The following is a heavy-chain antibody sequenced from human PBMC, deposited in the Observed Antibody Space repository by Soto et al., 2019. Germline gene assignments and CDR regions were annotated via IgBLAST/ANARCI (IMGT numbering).Heavy chain of an antibody. J-gene: IGHJ3*02. D-gene: IGHD2-21*02. Sequence: SVKVSCNASGGTFRSYTISSVRQAPGQGLELMGRIIPILGIANYAQKFQGRVTITADKSTSTAYMELSSLRSEDTAVYSCARPNRRAVVTALGQSDAFDIWGKGTMVTVSS. CDR1: GGTFRSYT. V-gene: IGHV1-69*02. CDR3: ARPNRRAVVTALGQSDAFDI. CDR2: IIPILGIA.